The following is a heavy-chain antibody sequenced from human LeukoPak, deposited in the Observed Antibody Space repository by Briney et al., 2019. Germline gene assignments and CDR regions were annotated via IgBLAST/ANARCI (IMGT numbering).Heavy chain of an antibody. CDR3: ARDHNQYYYGSGVSGGWFDP. D-gene: IGHD3-10*01. Sequence: SETLSLTCAVSGGSISSGGYSWSWIRQPPGTGLEWIGYIYHSGSTYYNPSLKSRVTISVDMSKNQFSLKLSSVTAADTAVYYCARDHNQYYYGSGVSGGWFDPWGQGTLVTVSS. J-gene: IGHJ5*02. CDR2: IYHSGST. CDR1: GGSISSGGYS. V-gene: IGHV4-30-2*01.